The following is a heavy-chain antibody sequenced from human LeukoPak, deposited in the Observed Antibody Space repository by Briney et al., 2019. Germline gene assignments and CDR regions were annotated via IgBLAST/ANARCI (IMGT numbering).Heavy chain of an antibody. V-gene: IGHV3-23*01. CDR3: ARRGTGHGMDV. CDR1: GFTVSFYA. J-gene: IGHJ6*02. CDR2: MAGGGSST. Sequence: GGSLRLSCAASGFTVSFYAMSWVRQAPGKGLEWVSVMAGGGSSTYYADSVKGRFTISRDNSKNTLYLQMNSLRVEDTAVYYCARRGTGHGMDVWGQGTTVIVSS. D-gene: IGHD1-1*01.